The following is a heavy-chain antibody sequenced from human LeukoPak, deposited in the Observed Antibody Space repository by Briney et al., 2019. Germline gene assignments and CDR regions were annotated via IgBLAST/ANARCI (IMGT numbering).Heavy chain of an antibody. CDR3: AKDPTHYRVWDDYDSTVLSY. V-gene: IGHV3-30*02. J-gene: IGHJ4*02. D-gene: IGHD3-22*01. Sequence: GGSLRLSCAASGFTFSSYEMNWVRQAPGKGLEGAAFIRYDGSNKYYADSVKGRFTISRDNSKNTLYLQMNSLRAADTAVYYCAKDPTHYRVWDDYDSTVLSYWGQGTLVTVSS. CDR1: GFTFSSYE. CDR2: IRYDGSNK.